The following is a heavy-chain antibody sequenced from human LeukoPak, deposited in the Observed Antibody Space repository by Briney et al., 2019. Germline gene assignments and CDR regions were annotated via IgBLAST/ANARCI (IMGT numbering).Heavy chain of an antibody. CDR2: IYSGGST. D-gene: IGHD3-3*01. CDR3: ARGFWSGYYYNWFDP. CDR1: GFTVSSNY. V-gene: IGHV3-66*02. J-gene: IGHJ5*02. Sequence: GGSLRLSCAASGFTVSSNYMSWVRQAPGEGLEWVSVIYSGGSTSYADSMKGQFTISRDSSKNTLYLQMNSLRAEDTAVYYCARGFWSGYYYNWFDPWGQGTLVTVSS.